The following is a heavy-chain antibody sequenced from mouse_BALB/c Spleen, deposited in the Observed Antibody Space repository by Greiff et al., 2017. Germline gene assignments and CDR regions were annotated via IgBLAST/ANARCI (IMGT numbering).Heavy chain of an antibody. CDR1: GYTFTDYE. J-gene: IGHJ4*01. CDR3: TRLAGLRGYAMDY. V-gene: IGHV1-15*01. CDR2: IDPETGGT. D-gene: IGHD3-1*01. Sequence: VQLQQSGAELVRPGASVTLSCKASGYTFTDYEMHWVKQTPVHGLEWIGAIDPETGGTAYNQKFKGKATLTADKSSSTAYMELRSLTSEDSAVYDCTRLAGLRGYAMDYWGQGTSVTVSS.